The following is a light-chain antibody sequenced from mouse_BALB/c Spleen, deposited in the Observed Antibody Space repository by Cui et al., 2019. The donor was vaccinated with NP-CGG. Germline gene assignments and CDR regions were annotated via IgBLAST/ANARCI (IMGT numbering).Light chain of an antibody. V-gene: IGLV1*01. J-gene: IGLJ1*01. CDR1: TGAVTTSNY. CDR3: PFRWV. Sequence: QAVVTQESALTTSPGETVTLTCRSSTGAVTTSNYANWVQEKPDHLFTGLIGGTNNRAPGVPARFSGSLIGDKAALTITGAQTEDEAMLQQPFRWVFGGGTKLTVL. CDR2: GTN.